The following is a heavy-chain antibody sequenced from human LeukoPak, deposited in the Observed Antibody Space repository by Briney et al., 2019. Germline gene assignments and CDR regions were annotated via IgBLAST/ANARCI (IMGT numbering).Heavy chain of an antibody. V-gene: IGHV3-48*01. J-gene: IGHJ4*02. CDR3: ARDFWSGYYPED. Sequence: GGSLRLSCEFSGIIFSTYAMNWVRQAPGKGLEGISYISGSSSGSTSIIHYADSLKGRFTISRDKAKNSLHLQMDRLSAEDTAVYYCARDFWSGYYPEDWGQGALVIVSS. CDR2: ISGSSSGSTSII. CDR1: GIIFSTYA. D-gene: IGHD3-3*01.